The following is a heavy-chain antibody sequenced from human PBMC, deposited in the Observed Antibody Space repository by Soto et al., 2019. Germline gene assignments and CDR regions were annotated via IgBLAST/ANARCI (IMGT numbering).Heavy chain of an antibody. CDR2: IYYSGST. D-gene: IGHD4-17*01. Sequence: SETLSLTCTVSGGSISSYYWSWIRQPPGKGLEWIGYIYYSGSTNYNPSLKSRVTISVDTSKNQFSLKLSSVTAADTAVYYCARSEGHLGRFYGDYDQGDAFDIWGQGTMVTVSS. CDR1: GGSISSYY. V-gene: IGHV4-59*01. J-gene: IGHJ3*02. CDR3: ARSEGHLGRFYGDYDQGDAFDI.